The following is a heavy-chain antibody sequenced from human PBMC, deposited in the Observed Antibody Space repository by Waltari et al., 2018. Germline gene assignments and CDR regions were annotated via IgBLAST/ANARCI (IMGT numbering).Heavy chain of an antibody. D-gene: IGHD1-1*01. CDR2: IYYAGIS. Sequence: QLQLQESGPGLVKPSETLSLTCSVSGGSISSNSFFWGWIRQPPGKGLEWIGNIYYAGISFYNPSLQSRVTMSVGTSEDHFSLRLTSVTAADTAIYYCARGPAVSAYDNCWYTDWGQGTLVTVSS. V-gene: IGHV4-39*07. J-gene: IGHJ4*02. CDR3: ARGPAVSAYDNCWYTD. CDR1: GGSISSNSFF.